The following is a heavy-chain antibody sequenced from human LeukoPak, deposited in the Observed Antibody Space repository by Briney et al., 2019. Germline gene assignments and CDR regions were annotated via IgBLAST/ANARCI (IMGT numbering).Heavy chain of an antibody. V-gene: IGHV3-74*01. D-gene: IGHD6-19*01. CDR1: GLTFSSHW. CDR3: AAESSAWSAFDI. Sequence: PGGSLRLSCAASGLTFSSHWMFWVRQAPGKGLVWVSQTDRDGKTTGYADSVKGRFTISRDNAKNTLYLQMNSLRVEDTAVYYCAAESSAWSAFDIWGQGTMVTVSA. CDR2: TDRDGKTT. J-gene: IGHJ3*02.